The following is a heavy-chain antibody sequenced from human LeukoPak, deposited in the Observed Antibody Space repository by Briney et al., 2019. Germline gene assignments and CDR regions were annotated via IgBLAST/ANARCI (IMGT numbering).Heavy chain of an antibody. J-gene: IGHJ5*02. D-gene: IGHD3-22*01. CDR3: ARGAPIMPPKGYDSSGYYSNWFDP. Sequence: GASVKVSCTASGYTFTSYDINWVRQATGQGLEWMGWMNPNSGNTGYAQKFQGRVTMTRNTSISTAYMELSSLRSEDTAVYYCARGAPIMPPKGYDSSGYYSNWFDPWGQGTLVTVSS. CDR1: GYTFTSYD. V-gene: IGHV1-8*01. CDR2: MNPNSGNT.